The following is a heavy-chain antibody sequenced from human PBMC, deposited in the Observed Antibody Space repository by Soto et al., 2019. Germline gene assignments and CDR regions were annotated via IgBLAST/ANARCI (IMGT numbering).Heavy chain of an antibody. D-gene: IGHD3-10*01. CDR1: GYTFTNYY. Sequence: ASVKVSCKASGYTFTNYYVHWVRQAPGQGLEWMGMITPSGGGTSYAQKFQGRVTMTTDTSTSTVYMELRSLRSEDTAVYYCARDSVTLVRGVIRFDSWGQGTLVTAPQ. CDR2: ITPSGGGT. CDR3: ARDSVTLVRGVIRFDS. J-gene: IGHJ4*02. V-gene: IGHV1-46*01.